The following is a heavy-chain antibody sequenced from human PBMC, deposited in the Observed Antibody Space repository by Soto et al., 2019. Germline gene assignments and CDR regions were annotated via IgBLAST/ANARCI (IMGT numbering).Heavy chain of an antibody. J-gene: IGHJ4*02. D-gene: IGHD6-13*01. CDR3: ARLPYEYTSSWYGEGFDY. CDR2: IHHSGSP. V-gene: IGHV4-39*01. Sequence: QLQLRESGPGLVKPSETLSLTCTVSGGSISSGSSYWGWIRQPPGKGLEWIGSIHHSGSPYYNPSLKSRVTISVDTPKNQFSLKLSSVTAADTAVYYCARLPYEYTSSWYGEGFDYWGQGTLVTVSS. CDR1: GGSISSGSSY.